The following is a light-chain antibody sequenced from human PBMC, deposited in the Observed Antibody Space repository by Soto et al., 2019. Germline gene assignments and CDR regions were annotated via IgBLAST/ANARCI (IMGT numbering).Light chain of an antibody. J-gene: IGLJ1*01. CDR2: DVS. CDR1: SSDVGGYNY. CDR3: SSYSSSSTLYV. V-gene: IGLV2-14*01. Sequence: QSALTQPASVSESPGQSITVSCTGTSSDVGGYNYVSWYQQHPGKAPKLMIYDVSDRPSGVSNRFSGSKSGNTASLTISGLQAEDEADYSCSSYSSSSTLYVFGTGTKLTVL.